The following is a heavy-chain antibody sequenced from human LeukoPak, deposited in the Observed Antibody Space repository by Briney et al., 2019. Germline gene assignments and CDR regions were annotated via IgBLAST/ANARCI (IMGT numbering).Heavy chain of an antibody. CDR1: GFTFSSYS. CDR3: ARELQWFFYY. V-gene: IGHV3-7*01. D-gene: IGHD3-3*01. CDR2: IKQDGSEK. J-gene: IGHJ4*02. Sequence: GGSLRLSCAASGFTFSSYSMNWVRQAPGKGLEWVANIKQDGSEKYYVDSVKGRFTISRDNAKNSLYLQMNSLRAEDTAVYYCARELQWFFYYWGQGTLVTVSS.